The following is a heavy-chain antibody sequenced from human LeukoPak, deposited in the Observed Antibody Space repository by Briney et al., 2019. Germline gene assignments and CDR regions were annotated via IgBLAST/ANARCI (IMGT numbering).Heavy chain of an antibody. D-gene: IGHD2-15*01. CDR3: AKSYCSGGSCFSDY. Sequence: GRSLRLSCAASGFTFSNYGMHWVRQAPGKGLEWVALIRYDGSNKYYADSVKGQFTISRDNSKNTLYLQMNSLRAEDTAVYYCAKSYCSGGSCFSDYWGQGTLVTVSS. CDR1: GFTFSNYG. J-gene: IGHJ4*02. CDR2: IRYDGSNK. V-gene: IGHV3-30*02.